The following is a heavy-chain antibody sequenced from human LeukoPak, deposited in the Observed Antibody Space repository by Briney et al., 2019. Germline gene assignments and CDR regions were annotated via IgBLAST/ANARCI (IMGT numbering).Heavy chain of an antibody. CDR2: ISSGSSTI. J-gene: IGHJ4*02. D-gene: IGHD6-19*01. CDR1: GFTFSSYS. CDR3: ASSSGWYRQFDY. V-gene: IGHV3-48*01. Sequence: GGSLRLSCAASGFTFSSYSMNWVRQAPGKGLEWVSYISSGSSTIYYADSVKGRFTISRDNAKSSLYLQMNSLRAEDAAVYYCASSSGWYRQFDYWGQGTLVTVSS.